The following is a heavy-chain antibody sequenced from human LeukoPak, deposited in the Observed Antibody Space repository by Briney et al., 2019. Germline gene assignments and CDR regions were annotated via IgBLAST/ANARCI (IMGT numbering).Heavy chain of an antibody. J-gene: IGHJ4*02. V-gene: IGHV5-51*01. CDR1: GYTFTRQW. CDR2: IYPRASHT. CDR3: ARHSDVVGAI. Sequence: GASLQISCEASGYTFTRQWIGWVRQMRGTRRGWVRTIYPRASHTIYRPSFQGHVTISADTSINPAYLEWRRLEASDTAMYYCARHSDVVGAIWGQGTQVTVSS. D-gene: IGHD3-16*01.